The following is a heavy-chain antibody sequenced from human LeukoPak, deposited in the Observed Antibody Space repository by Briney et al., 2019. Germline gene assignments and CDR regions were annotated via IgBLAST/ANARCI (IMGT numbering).Heavy chain of an antibody. D-gene: IGHD3-10*01. CDR3: ARVREDFRDYYMDV. CDR1: GDSISSSSYY. V-gene: IGHV4-39*07. CDR2: IDYSGGT. J-gene: IGHJ6*03. Sequence: PSETLSLTCTVSGDSISSSSYYWGWIRQSPGKGLEWIGTIDYSGGTYYNPSLKSRVTISVDTSKNQFSLKLSSVTAADTAVYYCARVREDFRDYYMDVWGKGTTVTVSS.